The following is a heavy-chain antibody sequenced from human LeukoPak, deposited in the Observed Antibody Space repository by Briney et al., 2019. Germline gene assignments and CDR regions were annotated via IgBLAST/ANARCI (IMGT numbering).Heavy chain of an antibody. V-gene: IGHV5-51*01. CDR2: IYPGDSDT. J-gene: IGHJ4*02. CDR3: ARLMGYSYGSLDC. CDR1: GYRFTSYW. D-gene: IGHD5-18*01. Sequence: GESLKISFKGSGYRFTSYWIGWVRPMPGKGLEWMGIIYPGDSDTRYSPSFQGQVTISADKSISTAYLQWSSLKASDTAMYYCARLMGYSYGSLDCWGQGTLVTVSS.